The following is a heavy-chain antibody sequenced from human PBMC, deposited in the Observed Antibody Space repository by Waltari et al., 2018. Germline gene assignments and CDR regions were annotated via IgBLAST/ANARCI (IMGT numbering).Heavy chain of an antibody. CDR3: AAYATYYYDSSGLGRGAFDI. CDR1: GGTFSSYA. V-gene: IGHV1-69*12. Sequence: QVQLVQSGAEVKKPGSSVKVSCKASGGTFSSYAISWVRQAPGQGLEWMGGIIPIFGTANYAQKFQGRVTITADESTNTAYMELSSLRSEDTAVYYCAAYATYYYDSSGLGRGAFDIWGQGTMVTVSS. CDR2: IIPIFGTA. D-gene: IGHD3-22*01. J-gene: IGHJ3*02.